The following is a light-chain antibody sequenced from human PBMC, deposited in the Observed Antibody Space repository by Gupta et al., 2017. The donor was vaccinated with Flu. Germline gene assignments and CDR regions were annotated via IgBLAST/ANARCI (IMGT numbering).Light chain of an antibody. J-gene: IGKJ2*01. V-gene: IGKV1-9*01. CDR3: QQLNTYIL. CDR1: QDIRNS. Sequence: DVHLTQSPSLLSASIGDGVIITCRASQDIRNSLAWYQQRPGNAPKLMIHTASNWHSGVPWRFSGSGSGKEFTLTSNRRQHEDFANYYWQQLNTYILFGQGTKMDIK. CDR2: TAS.